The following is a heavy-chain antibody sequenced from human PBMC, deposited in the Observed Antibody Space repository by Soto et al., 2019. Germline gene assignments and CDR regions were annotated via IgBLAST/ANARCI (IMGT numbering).Heavy chain of an antibody. CDR3: ARDPNYYYDSSGYDY. D-gene: IGHD3-22*01. V-gene: IGHV1-69*01. J-gene: IGHJ4*02. CDR2: IIPICGTA. Sequence: QVQLVQSGAEVKKPGSSVKVSCKASGGTFSSYAISWVRQAPGQGLEWMGGIIPICGTANYAQKFQGRVTITADESTSTAYMELSSLRSEDTAVYYCARDPNYYYDSSGYDYWGQGTLVTVSS. CDR1: GGTFSSYA.